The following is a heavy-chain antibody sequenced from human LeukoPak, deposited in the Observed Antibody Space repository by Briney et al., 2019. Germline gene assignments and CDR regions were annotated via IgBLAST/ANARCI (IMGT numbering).Heavy chain of an antibody. V-gene: IGHV3-33*01. CDR3: ARDSLGGDY. Sequence: GGSLRLSCAASGFTFSSYGMHWVRQAPGKGLEGVAVIWYDGSNKYYADSVKGRFTISRDNSKNTLYLQMNSLRAEDTAVYYCARDSLGGDYWGQGTLVTVTS. CDR1: GFTFSSYG. D-gene: IGHD3-16*01. J-gene: IGHJ4*02. CDR2: IWYDGSNK.